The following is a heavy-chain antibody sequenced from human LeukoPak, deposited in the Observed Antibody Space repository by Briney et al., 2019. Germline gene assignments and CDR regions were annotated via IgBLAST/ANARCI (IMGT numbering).Heavy chain of an antibody. CDR2: IYSSGRA. Sequence: ADTLSLTCTVSGGSISSYYWSWIRQPPGKGLEWIGYIYSSGRAKNNPSLKSRVTISIDTSKNQFSLKLTSVTAADTAVYYCAREAYGCTGFDPWGQGTLVSVS. CDR1: GGSISSYY. CDR3: AREAYGCTGFDP. J-gene: IGHJ5*02. V-gene: IGHV4-59*01. D-gene: IGHD3-10*01.